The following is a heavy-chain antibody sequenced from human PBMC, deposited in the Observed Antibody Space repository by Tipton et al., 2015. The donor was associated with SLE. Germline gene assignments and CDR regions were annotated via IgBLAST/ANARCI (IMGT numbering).Heavy chain of an antibody. J-gene: IGHJ4*02. Sequence: QLVQSGPEVKTPGESLKISCEGSAYSFSNYGIHWVRQMPGKGLEWMGIIYPGDSDTRYSPSFQGQVTISADKSISTAYLQWSSLKASDTAMYYCARHVGAPGLLDYWGQGTLVTVSS. CDR3: ARHVGAPGLLDY. V-gene: IGHV5-51*01. CDR2: IYPGDSDT. CDR1: AYSFSNYG. D-gene: IGHD1-26*01.